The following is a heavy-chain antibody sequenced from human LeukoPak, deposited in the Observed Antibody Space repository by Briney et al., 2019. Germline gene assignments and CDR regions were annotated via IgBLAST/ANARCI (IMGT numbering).Heavy chain of an antibody. D-gene: IGHD4-17*01. CDR1: GFTFSSYG. J-gene: IGHJ4*02. CDR3: AASYGVDY. CDR2: IRYDGSNK. V-gene: IGHV3-30*02. Sequence: GGSLSLYCAASGFTFSSYGMHWLRQAPGKGLEWVAFIRYDGSNKYYADSVKGRFTISRDNSKNTLYLQMNSLRAEDTAVYYCAASYGVDYWGQGTLVTVSS.